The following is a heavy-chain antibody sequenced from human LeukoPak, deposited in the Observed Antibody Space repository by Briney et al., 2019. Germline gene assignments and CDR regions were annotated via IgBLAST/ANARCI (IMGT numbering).Heavy chain of an antibody. CDR2: ISAYNGNT. CDR3: ARVVGRIAAAGPRDAFDI. D-gene: IGHD6-13*01. V-gene: IGHV1-18*01. J-gene: IGHJ3*02. Sequence: GASVKVSCKASGYTFTSYGISWVRQAPGQGLEWMGWISAYNGNTNYAQKLQGRVTMTTDTSTSTAYMELRSLRSDDTAVYYCARVVGRIAAAGPRDAFDIWGQGTMVTVSS. CDR1: GYTFTSYG.